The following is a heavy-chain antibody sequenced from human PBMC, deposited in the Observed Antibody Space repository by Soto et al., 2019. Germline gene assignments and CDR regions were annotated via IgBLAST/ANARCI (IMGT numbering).Heavy chain of an antibody. CDR2: IGTAGDT. J-gene: IGHJ4*02. V-gene: IGHV3-13*01. CDR3: ARGRIDSSGWPSFDY. Sequence: PGGSLRLSCAASGFTFGSYDMHWVRQATGKGLEWVSAIGTAGDTYYPGSVKGRFTISRENAKNSLYLQMNSLRAGDTAVYYCARGRIDSSGWPSFDYWGQGTLVTVSS. D-gene: IGHD6-19*01. CDR1: GFTFGSYD.